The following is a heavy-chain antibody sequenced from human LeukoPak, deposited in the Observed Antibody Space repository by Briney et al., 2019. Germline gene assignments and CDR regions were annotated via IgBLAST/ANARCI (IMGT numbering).Heavy chain of an antibody. V-gene: IGHV3-48*01. CDR3: ARDRGNQPIYYYYYYMDV. J-gene: IGHJ6*03. Sequence: GGSLRLSCAASGFTFNRYSMNWVRQAPGKGLEWISYISSSGTTIYYADSVQGRFIISGDNARNSLYLQMNSLRAEDTAVYYCARDRGNQPIYYYYYYMDVWGKGTTVTVSS. D-gene: IGHD3-10*01. CDR2: ISSSGTTI. CDR1: GFTFNRYS.